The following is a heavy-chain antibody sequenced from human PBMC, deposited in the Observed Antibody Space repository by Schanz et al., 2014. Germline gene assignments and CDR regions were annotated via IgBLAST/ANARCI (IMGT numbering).Heavy chain of an antibody. Sequence: VQLLQSGGALVQPGGSLRLSCSASGFTFSTYAMSWARQTPGKGLEWVSSITTGGNTYYRDSVKGRFIVSRDNSKNALYLQMDSLRAEDTAVYYCARGIITMVRGGYVGAFDTWGQGTMVTVSS. CDR3: ARGIITMVRGGYVGAFDT. CDR1: GFTFSTYA. D-gene: IGHD3-10*01. V-gene: IGHV3-23*01. CDR2: ITTGGNT. J-gene: IGHJ3*02.